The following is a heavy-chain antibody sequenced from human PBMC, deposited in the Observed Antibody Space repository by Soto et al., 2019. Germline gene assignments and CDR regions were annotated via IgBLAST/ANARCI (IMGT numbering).Heavy chain of an antibody. J-gene: IGHJ4*02. V-gene: IGHV3-23*01. D-gene: IGHD3-22*01. Sequence: EVQLLESGGGLVQPGGSLRLSCAASGFTFSSYAMSWVRQAPGKGLEWVSAISGSGGSTYYADSVKGRFTISRDNSKNKLYLQMNRMRSEDTAVYYCAKDPLEYYYDSSGIAYWGQGTLVTVSS. CDR3: AKDPLEYYYDSSGIAY. CDR1: GFTFSSYA. CDR2: ISGSGGST.